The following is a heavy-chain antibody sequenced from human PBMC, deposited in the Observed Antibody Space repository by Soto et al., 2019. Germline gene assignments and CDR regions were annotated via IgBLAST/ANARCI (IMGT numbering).Heavy chain of an antibody. D-gene: IGHD6-19*01. CDR3: VHGSGWVSDQ. J-gene: IGHJ4*02. CDR2: IYWHDTK. Sequence: QITLKESGPTLVKPTQTLTLTCTFPGFSLSDSAVGVKWIRHPPGKPLQWLALIYWHDTKHYSPSLRNRLTITKATTKNQVVLTMSKRAPVDTAPNFSVHGSGWVSDQWGQGTLVTVSS. V-gene: IGHV2-5*01. CDR1: GFSLSDSAVG.